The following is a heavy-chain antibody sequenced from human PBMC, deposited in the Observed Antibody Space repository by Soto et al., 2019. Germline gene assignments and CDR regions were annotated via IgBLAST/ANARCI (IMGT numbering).Heavy chain of an antibody. J-gene: IGHJ5*02. CDR2: TYYRSKWYN. CDR3: ARDSGLLWFGESNHRFEP. CDR1: GDSVSSNSAA. Sequence: SQTLSRTCAISGDSVSSNSAAWNCIRQSPSRGLEWLGRTYYRSKWYNDYAVSVNSRITIKPDTSKNQFSLQLNSVTPEDTAVYYCARDSGLLWFGESNHRFEPWGQGTLVTDPS. V-gene: IGHV6-1*01. D-gene: IGHD3-10*01.